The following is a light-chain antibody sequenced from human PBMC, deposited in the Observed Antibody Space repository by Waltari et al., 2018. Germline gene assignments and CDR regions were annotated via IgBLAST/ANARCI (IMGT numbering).Light chain of an antibody. CDR3: HSRETFSPRL. Sequence: SSDLTQDPSLSVALGQTVRITCQGDSLRRYYASWYQQRPGQAPILVRYGPDNRPSGIPNRFSGSTSGNTASLTITGAQAEDEAYYYCHSRETFSPRLFGGGTRLTV. J-gene: IGLJ2*01. CDR2: GPD. V-gene: IGLV3-19*01. CDR1: SLRRYY.